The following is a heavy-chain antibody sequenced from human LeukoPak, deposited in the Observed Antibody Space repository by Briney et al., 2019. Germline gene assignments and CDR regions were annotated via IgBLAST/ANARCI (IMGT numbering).Heavy chain of an antibody. CDR2: IYPGDSDT. D-gene: IGHD6-13*01. J-gene: IGHJ1*01. CDR1: GYSFTDYW. Sequence: GESLKISCNGSGYSFTDYWIGWVRQMPGKGLEWMGIIYPGDSDTRYSPSFQGQVTISADKSISTAYLQWSSLKASDTAMYYCALGTYSSSWYGLYEYFQHWGQGTLVTVSS. V-gene: IGHV5-51*01. CDR3: ALGTYSSSWYGLYEYFQH.